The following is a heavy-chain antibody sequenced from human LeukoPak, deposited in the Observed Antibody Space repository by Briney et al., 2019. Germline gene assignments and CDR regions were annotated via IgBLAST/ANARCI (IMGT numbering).Heavy chain of an antibody. Sequence: GGSLRLSCAASGFTFSNYAMSWVRQAPGKGLEWVSVISGTGDNTYYADSVKGRFTISRDNSKNTLYLQVNSLRADDTAVYYCAKDRSDFWSGYYAFDYWGQGTLVTVSS. D-gene: IGHD3-3*01. V-gene: IGHV3-23*01. J-gene: IGHJ4*02. CDR2: ISGTGDNT. CDR1: GFTFSNYA. CDR3: AKDRSDFWSGYYAFDY.